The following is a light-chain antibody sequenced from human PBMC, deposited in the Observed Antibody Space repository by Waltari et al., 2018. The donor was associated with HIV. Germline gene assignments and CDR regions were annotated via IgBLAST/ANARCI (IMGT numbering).Light chain of an antibody. CDR2: RNN. V-gene: IGLV1-47*01. Sequence: QSVLTQPPSASGTPVQRVTISCSGSSSSIGSNYVYWYQQLPGTAPKLLIYRNNQRPSGVPDRFSGSKSGTSASLAISGLRSEDEADYYCAAWDDSLSGYVFGTGTKVTVL. CDR3: AAWDDSLSGYV. CDR1: SSSIGSNY. J-gene: IGLJ1*01.